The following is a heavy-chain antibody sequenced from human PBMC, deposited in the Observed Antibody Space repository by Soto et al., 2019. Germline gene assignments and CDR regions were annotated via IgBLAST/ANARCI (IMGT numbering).Heavy chain of an antibody. V-gene: IGHV3-49*04. D-gene: IGHD6-6*01. J-gene: IGHJ6*02. CDR3: TRGSSSSSYYYYGMDV. CDR2: IRSKAYGGTT. Sequence: GGSLRLSCTASGFTFGDYAMSWVRQAPGKGLEWVGFIRSKAYGGTTEYAASVKGRFTISRDDSKSIAYLQMNSLKTEDTAVYYCTRGSSSSSYYYYGMDVWGQGTTVTVS. CDR1: GFTFGDYA.